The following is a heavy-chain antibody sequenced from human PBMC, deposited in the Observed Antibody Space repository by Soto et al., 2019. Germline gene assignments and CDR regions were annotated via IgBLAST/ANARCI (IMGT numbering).Heavy chain of an antibody. D-gene: IGHD3-9*01. CDR3: AHKGLGEVLRYCDWLFPFDP. V-gene: IGHV2-5*02. CDR2: IYWDDDK. Sequence: QITLKESGPTLVKPTQTLTLTCTFSGFSLSTSGVGVGWIRQPPGKALEWLALIYWDDDKRYSPSLKSRLTITTEAAXXLXFYXMPAMDPVDTASYDCAHKGLGEVLRYCDWLFPFDPWGQGTLVTVSS. J-gene: IGHJ5*02. CDR1: GFSLSTSGVG.